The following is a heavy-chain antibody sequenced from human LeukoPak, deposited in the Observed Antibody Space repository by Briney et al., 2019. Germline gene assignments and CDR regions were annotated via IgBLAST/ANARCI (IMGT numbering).Heavy chain of an antibody. Sequence: GGSLRPSCAASGFTFSNAWMNWVRQAPGKGLEWVGRIKSKTDGGTTDYAAPVKGRFTISRDDSKNTLYLQMNSLKTEDTAVYYCTTDRYCSGGSCYSCAFDIWGQGTMVTVSS. CDR3: TTDRYCSGGSCYSCAFDI. V-gene: IGHV3-15*07. J-gene: IGHJ3*02. CDR1: GFTFSNAW. D-gene: IGHD2-15*01. CDR2: IKSKTDGGTT.